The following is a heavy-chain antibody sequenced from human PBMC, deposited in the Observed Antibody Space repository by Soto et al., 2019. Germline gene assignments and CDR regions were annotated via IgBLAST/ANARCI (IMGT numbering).Heavy chain of an antibody. V-gene: IGHV3-23*01. CDR3: AKDREDGDYVGYYYGMDV. J-gene: IGHJ6*02. CDR1: GFTFSSYA. Sequence: EVQLLESGGGLVQPGGSLRLSCAASGFTFSSYAMSWVRQAPGKGLEWVSAISGSGGSTYYADSVKGRFTISRDNSKNTLYLQMNSLRAEDTAVYYCAKDREDGDYVGYYYGMDVWGQGTTVTVSS. D-gene: IGHD4-17*01. CDR2: ISGSGGST.